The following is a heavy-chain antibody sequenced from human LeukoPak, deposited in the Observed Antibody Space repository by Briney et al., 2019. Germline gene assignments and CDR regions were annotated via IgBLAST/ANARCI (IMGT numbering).Heavy chain of an antibody. CDR3: ARSTDYYDAFDI. V-gene: IGHV1-46*01. CDR1: GYTFTNYY. J-gene: IGHJ3*02. D-gene: IGHD3-22*01. CDR2: INPSGGST. Sequence: GASVKVSCKASGYTFTNYYMHWVRQAPGQGLEWMGRINPSGGSTRSAQTFQGRVTMTRDTSTSTVYMELSSLRSDDTAVYYCARSTDYYDAFDIWGQGTMVTVSS.